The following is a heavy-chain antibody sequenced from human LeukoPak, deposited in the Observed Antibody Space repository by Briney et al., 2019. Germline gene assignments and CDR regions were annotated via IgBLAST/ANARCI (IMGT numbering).Heavy chain of an antibody. J-gene: IGHJ4*02. Sequence: GGSLRLSCAASGFTFSSYGMHWVRQAPGKGLEWVAVIWYDGSNKYYADSVKGRFTISRDNSKNTLYLQMNSLRAEDTAVYYCARGYYSSGSYLDYWGQGTLVTVSS. V-gene: IGHV3-33*01. CDR2: IWYDGSNK. CDR3: ARGYYSSGSYLDY. D-gene: IGHD3-10*01. CDR1: GFTFSSYG.